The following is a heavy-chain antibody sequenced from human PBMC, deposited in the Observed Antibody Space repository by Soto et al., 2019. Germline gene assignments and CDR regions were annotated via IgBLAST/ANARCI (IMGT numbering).Heavy chain of an antibody. J-gene: IGHJ6*02. Sequence: GGSLRLSCAASGFTFDDYAMHWVRQAPGKGLEWVSGISWNSGSIGYADSVKGRFTISRDNAKNSLYLQMNSLRAEDTALYYCAXDRSIAARRDYYYGMDVWGQGTTVTVSS. V-gene: IGHV3-9*01. D-gene: IGHD6-6*01. CDR2: ISWNSGSI. CDR3: AXDRSIAARRDYYYGMDV. CDR1: GFTFDDYA.